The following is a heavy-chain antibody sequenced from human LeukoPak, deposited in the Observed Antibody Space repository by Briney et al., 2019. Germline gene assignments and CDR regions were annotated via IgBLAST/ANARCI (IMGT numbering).Heavy chain of an antibody. CDR2: ISGHNGNT. D-gene: IGHD6-19*01. J-gene: IGHJ4*02. CDR3: ARVVADSSGVGSDY. V-gene: IGHV1-18*01. CDR1: GYTFTSHA. Sequence: ASVKVSCKASGYTFTSHAMNWVRQAPGQGLEWMGWISGHNGNTKYAKKLQGRVTMTTDTSTSTAYMELRSLRSDDTAVYYCARVVADSSGVGSDYWGQGTLVTVSS.